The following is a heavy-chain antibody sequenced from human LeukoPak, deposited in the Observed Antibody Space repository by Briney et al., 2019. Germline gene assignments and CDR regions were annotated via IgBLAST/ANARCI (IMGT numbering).Heavy chain of an antibody. CDR1: GFTFTYAW. CDR3: TTEGQQMESSGFDY. D-gene: IGHD6-13*01. J-gene: IGHJ4*02. V-gene: IGHV3-15*07. CDR2: IASRPAGGAT. Sequence: PGGSLRLSCAASGFTFTYAWMNWVRQAPGEGLEWVGRIASRPAGGATDYADSVRGRFYISRDDSKKTLYLQMNGRKTEDTAVYYCTTEGQQMESSGFDYWGQGTPVTVSS.